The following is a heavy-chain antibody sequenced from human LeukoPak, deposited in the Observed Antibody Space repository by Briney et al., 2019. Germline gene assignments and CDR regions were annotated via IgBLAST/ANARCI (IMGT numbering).Heavy chain of an antibody. CDR3: ARDLSAAFDF. J-gene: IGHJ4*02. Sequence: AGGSLRLSCAASGFTFSSYGMHWVRQAPGKGLEWVARLVYDARSDYANSVKGRFSISRDDSKNTLFLDMSNLRVEDTALYYCARDLSAAFDFWGQGVLVTVSS. V-gene: IGHV3-33*08. CDR2: LVYDARS. CDR1: GFTFSSYG. D-gene: IGHD6-19*01.